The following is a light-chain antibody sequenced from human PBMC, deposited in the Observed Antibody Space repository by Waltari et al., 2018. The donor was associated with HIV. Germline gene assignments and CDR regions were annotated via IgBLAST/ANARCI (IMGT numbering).Light chain of an antibody. CDR2: GKN. CDR3: DSRDSSGNNLV. V-gene: IGLV3-19*01. J-gene: IGLJ2*01. CDR1: SLRTSY. Sequence: SSELTQDPAVSVALGQTVRITCQGDSLRTSYASWYQQKPGQAPILVIYGKNNRPSGIPDRFSGSSSGNTASLTITGAQAEDEADYYCDSRDSSGNNLVFGGGTKLTVL.